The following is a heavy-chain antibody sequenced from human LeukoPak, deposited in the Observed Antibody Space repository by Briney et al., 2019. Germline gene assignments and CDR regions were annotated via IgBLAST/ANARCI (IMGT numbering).Heavy chain of an antibody. D-gene: IGHD3-3*01. CDR3: ARADYDFWSGYFCDY. J-gene: IGHJ4*02. V-gene: IGHV4-31*03. Sequence: SETLSLTCTVSGGSISGYYWSWIRQHPGKGLEWIGSIYYSGSPYYNPSLKSGVTITADASKSQFSLKLTSVTAADTAVYYCARADYDFWSGYFCDYWGQGTLVTVSS. CDR2: IYYSGSP. CDR1: GGSISGYY.